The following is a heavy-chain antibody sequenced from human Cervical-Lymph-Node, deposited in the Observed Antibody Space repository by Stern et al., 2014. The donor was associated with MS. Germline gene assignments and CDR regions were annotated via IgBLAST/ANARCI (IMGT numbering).Heavy chain of an antibody. D-gene: IGHD1-1*01. Sequence: QVQLQQWGAGLLKPSETLSLTCAVYGGSFSGYYWSWIRQPPGKGLEWIGEINHSGITNYNPSLKSRVPISVDTSKNQFSLKLSSVTAADTAVYYCARVRGDTTVDYWGQGTLVTVSS. V-gene: IGHV4-34*01. CDR1: GGSFSGYY. CDR3: ARVRGDTTVDY. CDR2: INHSGIT. J-gene: IGHJ4*02.